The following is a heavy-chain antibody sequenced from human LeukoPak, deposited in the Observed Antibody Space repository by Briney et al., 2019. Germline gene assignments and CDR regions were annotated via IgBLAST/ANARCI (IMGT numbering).Heavy chain of an antibody. CDR2: GNYGGSP. CDR3: ARVFDDYYDSSADPPLWFDP. D-gene: IGHD3-22*01. J-gene: IGHJ5*02. V-gene: IGHV4-59*01. CDR1: AGSISSYF. Sequence: SSETLSLTCTVSAGSISSYFWRWIRQPPGMGLEWIGYGNYGGSPNYNRSLKSRVAISVDATKNLFSLRLRSVTAADTAVYYCARVFDDYYDSSADPPLWFDPWGQGTLVTVSS.